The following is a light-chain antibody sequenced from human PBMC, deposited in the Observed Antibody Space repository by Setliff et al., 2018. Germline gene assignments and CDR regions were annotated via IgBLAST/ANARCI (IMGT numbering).Light chain of an antibody. CDR2: DVS. CDR3: SSYITSSTPPHV. J-gene: IGLJ1*01. CDR1: SSDIGVYNY. Sequence: QSALTQAASVPGSPGQSITISCTGTSSDIGVYNYVSWYQQHPGKAPKLMIYDVSRRPSGVSNRFSGSKSGNTASLTISGLQPEDEADYYCSSYITSSTPPHVFGAGTKGTV. V-gene: IGLV2-14*03.